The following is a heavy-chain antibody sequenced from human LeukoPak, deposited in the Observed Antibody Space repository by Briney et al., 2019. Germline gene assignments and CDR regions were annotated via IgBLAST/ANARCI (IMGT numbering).Heavy chain of an antibody. CDR1: GFTFSRHG. Sequence: GGSLRLSCAASGFTFSRHGMHWVRQAPGKGLEWVAAISDDGNNKYYGDSMKGRFTISRDNAKNSLYLQMNSLRAEDTAVYYCAKGDSYGSGSYYTMSIDYWGQGTLVTVSS. V-gene: IGHV3-30*18. J-gene: IGHJ4*02. CDR2: ISDDGNNK. CDR3: AKGDSYGSGSYYTMSIDY. D-gene: IGHD3-10*01.